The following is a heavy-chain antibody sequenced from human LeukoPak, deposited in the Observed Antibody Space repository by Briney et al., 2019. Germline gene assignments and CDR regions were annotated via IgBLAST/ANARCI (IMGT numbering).Heavy chain of an antibody. D-gene: IGHD3-22*01. CDR3: ARLQSSGY. V-gene: IGHV4-39*07. Sequence: SETLSLTCTVSGDSIISSTYYWSWIRQPPGKGLEWIGEINHSGSTNYNPSLKSRVTISVDTSKNQFSLKLSSVTAADTAVYYCARLQSSGYWGQGTLVTVSS. J-gene: IGHJ4*02. CDR2: INHSGST. CDR1: GDSIISSTYY.